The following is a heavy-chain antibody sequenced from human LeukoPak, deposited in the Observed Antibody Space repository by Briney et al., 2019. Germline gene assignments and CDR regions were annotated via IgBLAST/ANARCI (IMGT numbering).Heavy chain of an antibody. CDR3: ARGVVVVPAAMYYYYMDV. V-gene: IGHV3-7*01. D-gene: IGHD2-2*01. CDR2: IKQDGSEK. Sequence: GGSLRLSCAASGFTFSSYWMSWVRQAPGKGLEWVANIKQDGSEKYYVDSVKGRFTISRDNAKNSLYLQMNSLRAEDTAVYYCARGVVVVPAAMYYYYMDVWGKGTTVTVSS. CDR1: GFTFSSYW. J-gene: IGHJ6*03.